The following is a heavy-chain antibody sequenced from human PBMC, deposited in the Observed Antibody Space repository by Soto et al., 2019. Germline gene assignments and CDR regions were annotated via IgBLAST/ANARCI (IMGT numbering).Heavy chain of an antibody. CDR3: VGSENWFDP. V-gene: IGHV1-18*01. CDR1: GYTFATYG. Sequence: ASVKVSCKASGYTFATYGISWVRQAPGQGLEWVGWISTNNGNTNYAQNLQGRVTMTTDTSTSTAYMELRSLRSDDTAVYYCVGSENWFDPWGQGTLVTAPQ. J-gene: IGHJ5*02. D-gene: IGHD3-10*01. CDR2: ISTNNGNT.